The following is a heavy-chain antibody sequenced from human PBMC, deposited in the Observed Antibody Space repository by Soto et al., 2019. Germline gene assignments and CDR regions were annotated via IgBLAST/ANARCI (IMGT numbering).Heavy chain of an antibody. Sequence: PGGSLRLSYGASGFTFSSYSMNWVRQAPGKGLEWVSYISSSSSTIYYADSVKGRFTISRDNAKNSLYLQMNSLRAEDTAVYYCARRGQLRLNYYMDVWGKGTTVTVSS. V-gene: IGHV3-48*01. J-gene: IGHJ6*03. D-gene: IGHD2-2*01. CDR2: ISSSSSTI. CDR1: GFTFSSYS. CDR3: ARRGQLRLNYYMDV.